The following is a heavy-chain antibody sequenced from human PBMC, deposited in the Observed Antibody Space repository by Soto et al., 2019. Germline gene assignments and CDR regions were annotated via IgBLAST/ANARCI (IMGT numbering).Heavy chain of an antibody. CDR1: GFTFSSYA. CDR3: ARTYAASLTLEWLSYLDY. CDR2: ISSNGGST. J-gene: IGHJ4*02. Sequence: EVQLVESGGGLVQPGGSLRLSCAASGFTFSSYAMHWVRQAPGKGVEYVSAISSNGGSTYYANSVKGRFTISRDNSKNTLYLQMGSLRAEDMAVYYCARTYAASLTLEWLSYLDYWGQGTLVTVSS. V-gene: IGHV3-64*01. D-gene: IGHD3-3*01.